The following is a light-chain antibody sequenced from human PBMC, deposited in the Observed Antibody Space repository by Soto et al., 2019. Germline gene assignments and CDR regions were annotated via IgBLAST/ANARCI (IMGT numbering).Light chain of an antibody. CDR1: SGHSSYA. CDR3: QTWGTGPSFYV. J-gene: IGLJ1*01. Sequence: QSVLTQSPSASASLGASVKLTCTLSSGHSSYAIAWHQQQPEKGPRYLMKLNSDGSHSKGDGIPDRFSGSSSGAERYLTISSLQSEDEADYYCQTWGTGPSFYVFGTGTKLTVL. CDR2: LNSDGSH. V-gene: IGLV4-69*01.